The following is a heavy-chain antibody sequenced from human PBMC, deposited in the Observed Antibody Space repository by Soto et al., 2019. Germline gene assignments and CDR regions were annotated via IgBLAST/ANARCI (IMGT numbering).Heavy chain of an antibody. CDR3: ARVRMITATFYYYYAMDV. CDR2: INDRGST. V-gene: IGHV4-34*01. D-gene: IGHD3-16*01. Sequence: SETLSLTCAVYGGSFSTYYWSCIRQPPGKGLEWIGEINDRGSTNYNPSLKSRVTISVDTSKNQFSLKLTSVTAADTALYYCARVRMITATFYYYYAMDVWGQGTTVTVSS. J-gene: IGHJ6*02. CDR1: GGSFSTYY.